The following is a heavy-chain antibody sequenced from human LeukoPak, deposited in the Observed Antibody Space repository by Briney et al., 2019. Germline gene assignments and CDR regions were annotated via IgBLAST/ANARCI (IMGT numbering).Heavy chain of an antibody. CDR2: ISGSGGST. J-gene: IGHJ4*02. CDR1: GFTFRSYG. V-gene: IGHV3-23*01. Sequence: GALRLSCAASGFTFRSYGMSWVRQAPGKGLEWVSSISGSGGSTYFADSVKGRFTISRDNPKNTLYLQMNSLRAEDTAVYYCAKDFRRGGPFDYWGQGTLVTVSS. D-gene: IGHD3-16*01. CDR3: AKDFRRGGPFDY.